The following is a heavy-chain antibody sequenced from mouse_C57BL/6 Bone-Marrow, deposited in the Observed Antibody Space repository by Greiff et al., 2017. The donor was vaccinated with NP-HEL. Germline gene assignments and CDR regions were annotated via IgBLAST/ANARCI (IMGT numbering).Heavy chain of an antibody. Sequence: DVQLQESGGGLVQPGGSMKLSCVASGFTFSNYWMNWVRQSPEKGLEWVAQIRLKSDNYATHYAESVKGRFTISRDDSKRSVYLQMNNLGAEDAGIYYCAGSSGYRGTGFAGWGQGALVTVSA. V-gene: IGHV6-3*01. CDR3: AGSSGYRGTGFAG. CDR1: GFTFSNYW. CDR2: IRLKSDNYAT. D-gene: IGHD3-2*02. J-gene: IGHJ3*01.